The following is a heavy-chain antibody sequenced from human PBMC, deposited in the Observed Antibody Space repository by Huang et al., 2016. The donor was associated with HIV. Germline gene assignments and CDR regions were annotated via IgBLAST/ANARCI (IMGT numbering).Heavy chain of an antibody. J-gene: IGHJ4*02. CDR2: VSNDGKTK. V-gene: IGHV3-30*18. CDR1: GFTFLLYG. D-gene: IGHD6-13*01. CDR3: AKGGSAAAVLDF. Sequence: QVQLVESGGGVVQPGRSLRIFCAASGFTFLLYGRHWVRQAPGKGLEGVAEVSNDGKTKEYADAVKGRFTISRENSKTTLYLQMNRLRVEDTALYYCAKGGSAAAVLDFWGQGTLVTVSS.